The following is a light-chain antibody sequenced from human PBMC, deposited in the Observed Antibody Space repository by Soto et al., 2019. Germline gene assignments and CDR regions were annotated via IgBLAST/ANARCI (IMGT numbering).Light chain of an antibody. CDR1: QSVTSN. CDR2: GAS. CDR3: QQYNQRPTRT. V-gene: IGKV3-15*01. Sequence: EIVMTQSPATLSVSPGERATLSCRASQSVTSNLAWYQQKPGQAPRLLIYGASTRATGIPARFSGSGSGTEFILSISSLWSVYPAIYFCQQYNQRPTRTFGQHTKVEVK. J-gene: IGKJ1*01.